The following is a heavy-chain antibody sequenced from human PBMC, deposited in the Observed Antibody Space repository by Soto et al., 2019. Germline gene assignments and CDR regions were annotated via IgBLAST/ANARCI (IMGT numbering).Heavy chain of an antibody. V-gene: IGHV1-69*01. CDR3: ARRAREKYTVTYYPLDY. Sequence: QVQLVQSGAEVKKPGSSVKVSCKASGGTFSSYAISWVRQAPGQGLEWMGGIIPSFGTANYAQKFQGRVTITADESTSTAYMELSSLISEDTAVYYCARRAREKYTVTYYPLDYWGQGTLVTVSS. CDR1: GGTFSSYA. D-gene: IGHD4-17*01. CDR2: IIPSFGTA. J-gene: IGHJ4*02.